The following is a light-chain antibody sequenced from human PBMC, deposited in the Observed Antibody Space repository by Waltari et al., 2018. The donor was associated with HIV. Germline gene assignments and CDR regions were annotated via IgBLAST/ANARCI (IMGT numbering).Light chain of an antibody. V-gene: IGLV1-40*01. CDR1: SSNIGAGYD. Sequence: QSVLTQPPSVSGAPGQRVTISCTGSSSNIGAGYDVHWYQQLPGTAPKVLIYGNSNRPSGVPDRCSGSKSVTSASLAITGLQAEDEADYYCQSYDSNLSGATVFGTGTKVTVL. CDR3: QSYDSNLSGATV. J-gene: IGLJ1*01. CDR2: GNS.